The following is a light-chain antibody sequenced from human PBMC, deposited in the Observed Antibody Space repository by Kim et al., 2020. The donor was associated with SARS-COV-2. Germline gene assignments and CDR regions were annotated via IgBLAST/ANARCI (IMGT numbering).Light chain of an antibody. CDR1: PSVSSY. CDR2: DVS. J-gene: IGKJ5*01. CDR3: QQRSNLIT. V-gene: IGKV3-11*01. Sequence: SLAPGERATLSCRAGPSVSSYLAWYQQKPGQALRLLIYDVSSRATGIPARFSGSGSGTDFTLTISSLEPEDFAVYYCQQRSNLITFGQGTRLEIK.